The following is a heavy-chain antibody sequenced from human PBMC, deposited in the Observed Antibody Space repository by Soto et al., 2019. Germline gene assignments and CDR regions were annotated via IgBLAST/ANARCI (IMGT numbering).Heavy chain of an antibody. CDR3: ASTDGETYFDY. J-gene: IGHJ4*02. V-gene: IGHV1-69*02. CDR2: IIPILGIA. Sequence: QVQLVQSGAEVKKPGSSVKVSCQASGGTFSSYTISWVRQAPGQGLEWMGRIIPILGIANYAQKFQGRVTITADKTTSTAYMELSSLRSEDTAVYYCASTDGETYFDYWGQGTLVTVSS. D-gene: IGHD4-17*01. CDR1: GGTFSSYT.